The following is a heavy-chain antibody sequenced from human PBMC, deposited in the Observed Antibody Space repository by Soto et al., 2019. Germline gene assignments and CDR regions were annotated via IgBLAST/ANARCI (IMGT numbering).Heavy chain of an antibody. J-gene: IGHJ6*02. V-gene: IGHV1-18*04. CDR1: GYTFTSYG. CDR2: ISAYNGNT. D-gene: IGHD3-3*01. CDR3: ARGATIFGVGYGMDV. Sequence: ASVKVSCKASGYTFTSYGISWVRQAPGQGLEWMGWISAYNGNTNYAQKLQGRVTMTTDTSTSTAYMELSSLRSEDTAVYYCARGATIFGVGYGMDVWGQGTTVTVSS.